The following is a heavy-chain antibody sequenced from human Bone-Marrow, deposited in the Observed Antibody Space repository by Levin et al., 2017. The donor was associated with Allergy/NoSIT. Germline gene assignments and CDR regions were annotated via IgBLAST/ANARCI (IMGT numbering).Heavy chain of an antibody. J-gene: IGHJ6*03. CDR2: MNPNSGNT. CDR1: GYTFTSYD. V-gene: IGHV1-8*01. Sequence: ASVKVSCKASGYTFTSYDINWVRQATGQGLEWMGWMNPNSGNTGYAQKFQGRVTMTRNTSISTAYMELSSLRSEDTAVYYCARGRRKYCSSTSCLTPTYYYDYYMDVWGKGTTVTVSS. D-gene: IGHD2-2*01. CDR3: ARGRRKYCSSTSCLTPTYYYDYYMDV.